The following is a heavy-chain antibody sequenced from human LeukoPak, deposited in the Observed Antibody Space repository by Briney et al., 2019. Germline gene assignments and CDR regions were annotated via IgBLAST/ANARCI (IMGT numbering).Heavy chain of an antibody. CDR1: GDRVSSNSAA. CDR3: ARGPGYFQH. CDR2: TYYRSKWFS. V-gene: IGHV6-1*01. J-gene: IGHJ1*01. Sequence: SQTLSLTCAISGDRVSSNSAAWNWIRQSPSRGLEWLGRTYYRSKWFSRYAVSVKSRITINADTSKNRFSLQLNSVTPDDTAVYYCARGPGYFQHWGQGTLVTVSS.